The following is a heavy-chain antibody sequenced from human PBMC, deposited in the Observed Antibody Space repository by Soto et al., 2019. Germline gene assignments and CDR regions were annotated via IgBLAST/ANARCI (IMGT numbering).Heavy chain of an antibody. V-gene: IGHV4-61*01. CDR1: GGSVSSESHY. Sequence: SETLSLTCTVSGGSVSSESHYWSWLRQTPGKGLEWIGYIYYTGSTNYNPSLKGRVTMSVDTSRDQGSLRLKSVTSADTAVYYCERDQYDFRSGSYYYAMEVWGQGTKVTVSS. J-gene: IGHJ6*02. CDR2: IYYTGST. CDR3: ERDQYDFRSGSYYYAMEV. D-gene: IGHD3-3*01.